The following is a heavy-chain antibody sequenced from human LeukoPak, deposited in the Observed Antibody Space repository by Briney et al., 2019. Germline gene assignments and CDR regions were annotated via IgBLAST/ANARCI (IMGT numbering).Heavy chain of an antibody. CDR3: ATAVRHYGSANPLTNWFDP. V-gene: IGHV3-21*01. D-gene: IGHD3-10*01. Sequence: GGSLRLSCAAYGFTFSSYSRKWVRQAPGKGLEWFSYISSSRSNIYYADSGKGRFTIYRDNDKNSLYLKMKSLRAEDTAVYYCATAVRHYGSANPLTNWFDPWGQGTLVTVSS. CDR2: ISSSRSNI. CDR1: GFTFSSYS. J-gene: IGHJ5*02.